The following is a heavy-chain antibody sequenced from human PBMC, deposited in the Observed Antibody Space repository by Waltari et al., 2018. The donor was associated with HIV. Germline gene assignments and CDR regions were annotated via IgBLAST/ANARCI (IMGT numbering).Heavy chain of an antibody. CDR2: VRQKGDYV. Sequence: VYLVESGGGLVKPGGSLKLSCEGSGFGFRDYTMNWVRQAPGKGLELFSSVRQKGDYVHYTDAMKGRLSITRDNSKNLMFLEMTRLRPEDSATYFCTTLADTTMGRDWYFDLWGRGVWVIVST. D-gene: IGHD3-10*01. CDR3: TTLADTTMGRDWYFDL. CDR1: GFGFRDYT. J-gene: IGHJ2*01. V-gene: IGHV3-21*04.